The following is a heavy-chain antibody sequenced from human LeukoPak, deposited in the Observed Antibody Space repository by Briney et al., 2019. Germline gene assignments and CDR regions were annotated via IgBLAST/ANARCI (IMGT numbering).Heavy chain of an antibody. Sequence: SQTLSLTCAISGDSVSSNSAAWNWIRQSPSRGLEWLGRTYYRSEWYNDYAVSVKSRITINPDTSKNQFSLQLNSVTPEDTAVYYCARDTYSSGWGAFDIWGQGTMVTVSS. CDR2: TYYRSEWYN. J-gene: IGHJ3*02. CDR1: GDSVSSNSAA. D-gene: IGHD6-19*01. V-gene: IGHV6-1*01. CDR3: ARDTYSSGWGAFDI.